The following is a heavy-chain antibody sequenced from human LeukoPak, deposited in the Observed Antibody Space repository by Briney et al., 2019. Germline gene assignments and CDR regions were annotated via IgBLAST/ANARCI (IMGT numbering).Heavy chain of an antibody. D-gene: IGHD3-22*01. Sequence: GGSLRLSCGASGFTFSNYGMLWVRQAPGKGLDWVAFIRYDGNNKLYADSVKGRFTISRDNSKNTLYLHINSLRAEDTAVYYCARDNYDSSGPYYFDYWGQGTLVTVSS. CDR3: ARDNYDSSGPYYFDY. CDR1: GFTFSNYG. CDR2: IRYDGNNK. J-gene: IGHJ4*02. V-gene: IGHV3-30*02.